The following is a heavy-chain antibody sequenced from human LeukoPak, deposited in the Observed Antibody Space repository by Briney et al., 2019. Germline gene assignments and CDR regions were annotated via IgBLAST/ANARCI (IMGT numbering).Heavy chain of an antibody. CDR3: AKDGGNFGGYYFDY. D-gene: IGHD2-21*01. J-gene: IGHJ4*02. Sequence: SVKVSCKASGGTFSSYAISCVRQAPGQGLEWMGGIIPIFGTANYAQKFQGRVTITADESTSTAYMELSSLRSEDTAVYYCAKDGGNFGGYYFDYWGQGTLVTVSS. CDR1: GGTFSSYA. CDR2: IIPIFGTA. V-gene: IGHV1-69*13.